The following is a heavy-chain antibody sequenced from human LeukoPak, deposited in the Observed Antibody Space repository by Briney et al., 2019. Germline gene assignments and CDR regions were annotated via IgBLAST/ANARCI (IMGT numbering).Heavy chain of an antibody. CDR2: ISAYNGNT. CDR1: GYTFTSYG. J-gene: IGHJ6*03. V-gene: IGHV1-18*01. D-gene: IGHD6-6*01. CDR3: ARTGGGGSIGARLHYYYMDV. Sequence: ASVKVSCKASGYTFTSYGISWVRQAPGQGLEWMGWISAYNGNTNYAQKLQGRVTMTTDTSTSTAYMELRSLRSDDTAVYYCARTGGGGSIGARLHYYYMDVWGQGTMVTVSS.